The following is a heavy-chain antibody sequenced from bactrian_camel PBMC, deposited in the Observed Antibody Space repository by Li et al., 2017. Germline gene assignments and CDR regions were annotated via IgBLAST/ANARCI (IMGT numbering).Heavy chain of an antibody. CDR3: VTRPRGSWCTSWGEYEY. V-gene: IGHV3S53*01. D-gene: IGHD6*01. CDR1: GFSFADTD. J-gene: IGHJ4*01. CDR2: NETGADT. Sequence: HVQLVESGGGSVQAGGSLRLSCTASGFSFADTDMGWYRQAPGKECELVSANETGADTIYADSVRGRFTFSQDNAKKMVYLQMNSLKPEDTAVYYCVTRPRGSWCTSWGEYEYWGQGTQVTVS.